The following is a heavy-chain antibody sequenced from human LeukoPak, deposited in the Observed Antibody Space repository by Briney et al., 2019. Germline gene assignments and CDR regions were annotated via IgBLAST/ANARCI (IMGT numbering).Heavy chain of an antibody. CDR3: VKEYHSRGFGAYFDY. J-gene: IGHJ4*02. CDR1: KFTFSHYG. D-gene: IGHD3-3*01. V-gene: IGHV3-30*18. CDR2: ISSDGSIK. Sequence: PGGSLRLSCTASKFTFSHYGMQWVRQAPGKGLEWVAVISSDGSIKVYADSVKGRFTLSRGNSINTVDLQMNSLRAEDTAVYYCVKEYHSRGFGAYFDYWGQGTLVTVSS.